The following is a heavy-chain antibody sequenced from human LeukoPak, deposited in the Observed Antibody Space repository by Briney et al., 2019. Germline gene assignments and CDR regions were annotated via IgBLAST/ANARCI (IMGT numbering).Heavy chain of an antibody. Sequence: SETLSLTCIVPGGSISSYYWSWIRQPAGKGLEWIGRIYTSGSTNYNPPLKSRVTISVDTSKNQFSLKLSSVTAADTAVYYCATAAAAGPDYWGQGTLATVSS. J-gene: IGHJ4*02. CDR3: ATAAAAGPDY. CDR2: IYTSGST. CDR1: GGSISSYY. V-gene: IGHV4-4*07. D-gene: IGHD6-13*01.